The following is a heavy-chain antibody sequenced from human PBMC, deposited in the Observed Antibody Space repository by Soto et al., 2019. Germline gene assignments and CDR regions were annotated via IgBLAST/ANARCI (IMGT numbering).Heavy chain of an antibody. D-gene: IGHD3-10*01. J-gene: IGHJ5*02. V-gene: IGHV1-2*02. CDR3: TIELSTYNWFDP. CDR1: GYSFIDYY. Sequence: GASVKVSCKAFGYSFIDYYIHWVRQAPGQGLEWMGWISPKSGASNYAQKFQGRVNMTGDTSLSAAYMELSSLTADDTAVYYCTIELSTYNWFDPWGQGTQVTVSS. CDR2: ISPKSGAS.